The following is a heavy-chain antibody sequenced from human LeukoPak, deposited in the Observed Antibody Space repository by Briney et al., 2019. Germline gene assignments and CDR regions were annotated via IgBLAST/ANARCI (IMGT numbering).Heavy chain of an antibody. V-gene: IGHV3-23*01. CDR1: GFTFSSYA. CDR2: ISGSGVST. Sequence: GGSLRLSCAASGFTFSSYAMSWVRQAPGKGLEWVSTISGSGVSTYYADSVKGRSIISRDNSKKTLYLQMNRLGVEDTAVYYCAKMLDSSDAKFDWWVQGTLVTVSS. CDR3: AKMLDSSDAKFDW. J-gene: IGHJ4*02. D-gene: IGHD3-22*01.